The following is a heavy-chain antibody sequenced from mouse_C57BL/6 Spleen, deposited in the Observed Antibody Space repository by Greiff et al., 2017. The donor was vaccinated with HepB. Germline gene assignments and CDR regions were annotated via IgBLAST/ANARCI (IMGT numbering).Heavy chain of an antibody. CDR2: ISYDGSN. CDR3: ARVGWLLRGGYFDY. CDR1: GYSITSGYY. D-gene: IGHD2-3*01. V-gene: IGHV3-6*01. Sequence: EVQRVESGPGLVKPSQSLSLTCSVTGYSITSGYYWNWIRQFPGNKLEWMGYISYDGSNNYNPSLKNRISITRDTSKNQFFLKLNSVTTEDTATYYCARVGWLLRGGYFDYWGQGTTLTVSS. J-gene: IGHJ2*01.